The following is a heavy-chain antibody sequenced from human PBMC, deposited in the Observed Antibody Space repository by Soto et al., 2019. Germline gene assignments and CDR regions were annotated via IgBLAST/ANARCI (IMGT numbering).Heavy chain of an antibody. Sequence: GGSLRLSCSASGFTVSSNYMSWVRQAPGKGLECVSVIYSGCSTYSADSVKGRFTISRYNSKNTLYLQMNSLRAEDTAVYYCARAARFDQVYFDYWGQGTLVTVSS. D-gene: IGHD3-16*01. CDR1: GFTVSSNY. V-gene: IGHV3-66*02. CDR3: ARAARFDQVYFDY. CDR2: IYSGCST. J-gene: IGHJ4*02.